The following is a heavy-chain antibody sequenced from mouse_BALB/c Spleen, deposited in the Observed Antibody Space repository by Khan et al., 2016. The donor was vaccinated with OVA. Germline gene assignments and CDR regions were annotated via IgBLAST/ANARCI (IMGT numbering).Heavy chain of an antibody. Sequence: VQLQESGAELVKPGASVKLSCKASGYTFTSFYMYWVKQRPGQGLEWIGEINPNNGGTNVNEKFKSKATLTVDKSSSTAYMELSSLTSEDSAVYDCTRGGYGSPFAYWGQGTLVTVS. V-gene: IGHV1S81*02. CDR1: GYTFTSFY. J-gene: IGHJ3*01. D-gene: IGHD1-1*01. CDR3: TRGGYGSPFAY. CDR2: INPNNGGT.